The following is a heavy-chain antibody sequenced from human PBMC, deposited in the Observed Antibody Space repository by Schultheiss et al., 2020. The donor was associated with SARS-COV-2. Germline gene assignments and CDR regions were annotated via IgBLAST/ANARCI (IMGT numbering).Heavy chain of an antibody. V-gene: IGHV4-31*03. Sequence: SETLSLTCTVSGGSISSGGYYWSWIRQHPGKGLERIGYIYYSGSTYYNPSLKSRVTISVDTSKNQFSLKLSSVTAADTAVYYCARNIAAAALDYWGQGTLVTVAS. CDR3: ARNIAAAALDY. D-gene: IGHD6-13*01. CDR1: GGSISSGGYY. CDR2: IYYSGST. J-gene: IGHJ4*02.